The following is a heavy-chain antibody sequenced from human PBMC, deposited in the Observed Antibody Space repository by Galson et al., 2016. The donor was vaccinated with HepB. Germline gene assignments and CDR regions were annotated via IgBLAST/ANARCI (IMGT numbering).Heavy chain of an antibody. J-gene: IGHJ4*02. V-gene: IGHV4-39*02. D-gene: IGHD2-8*01. CDR3: AGEYASSVDD. CDR2: IHSSGKT. Sequence: SETLSLTCTVSGGSVGSVSHPWGWIRQPPGKGLEWIGSIHSSGKTYYSPSLVRRVAISIDTSMNHFSLALSSVTAADTAVYYCAGEYASSVDDWGQGTLVTVSS. CDR1: GGSVGSVSHP.